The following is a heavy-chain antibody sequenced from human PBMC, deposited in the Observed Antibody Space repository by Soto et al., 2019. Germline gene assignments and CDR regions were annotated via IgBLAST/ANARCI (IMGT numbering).Heavy chain of an antibody. CDR3: ASGYYDGGGY. V-gene: IGHV4-38-2*01. CDR1: GYSISSGYY. D-gene: IGHD3-10*02. J-gene: IGHJ4*02. CDR2: IYHSGST. Sequence: KTSETLSLTCAVSGYSISSGYYWGWIRQPPGKGLEWIGSIYHSGSTYYNPSLKSRVTISVDTSKNQFSLKLSSVTAADTAVYYCASGYYDGGGYWGQGTLVTVSS.